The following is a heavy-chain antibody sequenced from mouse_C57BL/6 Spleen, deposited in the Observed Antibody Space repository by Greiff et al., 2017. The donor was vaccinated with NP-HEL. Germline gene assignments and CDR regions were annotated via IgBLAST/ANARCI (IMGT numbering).Heavy chain of an antibody. CDR1: GYTFTEYT. CDR2: FYPGSGSI. J-gene: IGHJ4*01. V-gene: IGHV1-62-2*01. CDR3: ARHEDGASYYGYDENYAMDY. D-gene: IGHD2-9*01. Sequence: VQLQQSGAELVKPGASVKLSCKASGYTFTEYTIHWVKQRSGQGLEWIGWFYPGSGSIKYNEKFKDKATLTADKSSSTVYMELSRLTSEDSAVYFCARHEDGASYYGYDENYAMDYWGQGTSVTVSS.